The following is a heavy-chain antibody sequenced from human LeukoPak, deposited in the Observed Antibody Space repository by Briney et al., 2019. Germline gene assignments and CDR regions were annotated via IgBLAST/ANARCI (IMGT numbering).Heavy chain of an antibody. CDR1: VDSITRYY. CDR3: ARDPHREGYFDY. Sequence: PSETLALTCSVSVDSITRYYWNWIRQPAGKGLEWIGRIYSSGTANDNPSLTSRVTMSVDMSKNQFSLKLTSVTAADTAVYYCARDPHREGYFDYWGQGTLVTVSS. CDR2: IYSSGTA. V-gene: IGHV4-4*07. J-gene: IGHJ4*02.